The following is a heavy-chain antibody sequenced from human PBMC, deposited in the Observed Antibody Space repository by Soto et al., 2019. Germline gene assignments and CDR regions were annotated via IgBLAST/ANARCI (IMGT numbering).Heavy chain of an antibody. J-gene: IGHJ4*02. D-gene: IGHD4-17*01. Sequence: QVQMVQSGAEVKKTGASVRVSCKTSGYTFTTFGINWVRQAPGQGLEWMGCLTAYDGKRNFAQKFQDRLTMTMDTSTSTGYMELSRLRSDDTAVYFCARGLTYGDFDYWGRGTQVAVSS. CDR1: GYTFTTFG. CDR2: LTAYDGKR. V-gene: IGHV1-18*01. CDR3: ARGLTYGDFDY.